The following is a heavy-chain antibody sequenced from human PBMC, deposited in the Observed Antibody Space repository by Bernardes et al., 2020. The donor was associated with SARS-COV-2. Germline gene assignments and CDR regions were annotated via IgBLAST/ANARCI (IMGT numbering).Heavy chain of an antibody. CDR3: AKWFGMITRAWFDP. J-gene: IGHJ5*02. CDR1: GFSLSTSGLG. D-gene: IGHD3-16*01. V-gene: IGHV2-5*02. CDR2: IYWDDDK. Sequence: SGPTLVKPTQTLTLTCTFSGFSLSTSGLGVGWIRQPPGKALEWLALIYWDDDKRYSPSLRSRLTITKDNSKNQVVLTMTNMDPVDTATYYCAKWFGMITRAWFDPWGQGTLVTVSS.